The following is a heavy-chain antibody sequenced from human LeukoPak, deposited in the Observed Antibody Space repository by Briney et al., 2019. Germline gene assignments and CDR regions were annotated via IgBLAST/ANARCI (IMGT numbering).Heavy chain of an antibody. Sequence: PSETLSLTCTVSGGSISSSNYYWGWVRQPPGKGLEWIGSIYYSGSTYYSPSLKSRVTISVDTSKNQFSLKLSSVTAADAAVYYCARHFGALLLWFGELLPPLNWFDPWGQGTLVTVSS. J-gene: IGHJ5*02. CDR2: IYYSGST. CDR3: ARHFGALLLWFGELLPPLNWFDP. D-gene: IGHD3-10*01. V-gene: IGHV4-39*01. CDR1: GGSISSSNYY.